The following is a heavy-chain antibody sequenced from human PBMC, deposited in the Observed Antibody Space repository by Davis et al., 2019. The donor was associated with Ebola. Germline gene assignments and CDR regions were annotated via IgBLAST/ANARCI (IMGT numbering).Heavy chain of an antibody. V-gene: IGHV3-30*03. CDR1: GFIFSDYG. D-gene: IGHD3-3*01. Sequence: PGGSLRLSCAASGFIFSDYGMHWVRQAPGKAPEWVALITSDGSNDYPADSVKGRFTISRDNSKNRLYLQMNNLRVEDTAVYYCVGGVAIWAYYYNGMDVWGQGTTVTVSS. J-gene: IGHJ6*02. CDR2: ITSDGSND. CDR3: VGGVAIWAYYYNGMDV.